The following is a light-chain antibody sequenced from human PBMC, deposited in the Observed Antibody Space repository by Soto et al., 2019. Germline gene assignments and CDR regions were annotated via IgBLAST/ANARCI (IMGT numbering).Light chain of an antibody. J-gene: IGLJ2*01. CDR1: SSDVGGYKY. CDR2: DVS. V-gene: IGLV2-14*01. Sequence: QSVLTQPASVSGSPGQSITISCTGSSSDVGGYKYVSWYQQRPGKAPKLMIYDVSHRPSGVSNRFSGSKSGNTASLTIFGLQDEDEADYYCTSYTIRSTVVFGGGTKLTVL. CDR3: TSYTIRSTVV.